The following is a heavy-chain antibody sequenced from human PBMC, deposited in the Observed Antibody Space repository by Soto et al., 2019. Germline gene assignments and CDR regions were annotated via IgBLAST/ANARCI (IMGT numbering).Heavy chain of an antibody. CDR2: IKTKRDDEAT. CDR3: TTGISAAATGGIDV. V-gene: IGHV3-15*07. CDR1: GFTFSNAW. Sequence: EVQLVVSGGDLVKPGGSLRLSCAASGFTFSNAWMNWVRQAPGKGLEWVGRIKTKRDDEATDHAAPVKGRFTISRDNSKNTLFLQMNSLKSEDTAVYYCTTGISAAATGGIDVWGQGTTVTVSS. J-gene: IGHJ6*02. D-gene: IGHD2-15*01.